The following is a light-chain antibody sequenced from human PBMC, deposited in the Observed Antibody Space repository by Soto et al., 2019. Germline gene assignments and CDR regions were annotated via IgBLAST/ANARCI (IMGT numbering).Light chain of an antibody. V-gene: IGKV1-5*03. Sequence: DIQMTQAPSTLSASVGDRVTITCRASQSVNIWLAWYQQKPGKAPKLLIYKASSLESGVPPRFSGSGSGXXXXLTISSLQPDDFATYYCQQYNTYSRTFGQGTKVEIK. CDR2: KAS. CDR1: QSVNIW. CDR3: QQYNTYSRT. J-gene: IGKJ1*01.